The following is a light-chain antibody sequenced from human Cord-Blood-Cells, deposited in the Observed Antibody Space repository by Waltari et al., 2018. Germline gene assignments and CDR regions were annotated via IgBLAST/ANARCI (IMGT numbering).Light chain of an antibody. V-gene: IGKV1-5*03. CDR2: KAS. CDR1: QSISSW. Sequence: DIQMTQSPSTLPASVGDRVTIPCRASQSISSWLAWYQQKPGKAPKLLIYKASSLESGVPSRFSGSGSGTEFTLTISSLQPDDFATYYCQQYNSYLFTFGPGTKVDIK. CDR3: QQYNSYLFT. J-gene: IGKJ3*01.